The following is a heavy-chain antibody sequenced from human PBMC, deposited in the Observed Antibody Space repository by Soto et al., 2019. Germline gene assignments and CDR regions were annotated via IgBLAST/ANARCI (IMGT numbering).Heavy chain of an antibody. J-gene: IGHJ2*01. CDR1: GGSIIGGVHS. CDR2: IFDSGST. CDR3: AREIMPLTNDWYFDL. V-gene: IGHV4-30-4*01. D-gene: IGHD2-8*01. Sequence: SSETLSLTCTVSGGSIIGGVHSWSWIRQPPGKGLEWIGHIFDSGSTYYNPSLKSRLTISVDTSKNQFSLRLSSVTAADTAVYYRAREIMPLTNDWYFDLWGRGTLVTVSS.